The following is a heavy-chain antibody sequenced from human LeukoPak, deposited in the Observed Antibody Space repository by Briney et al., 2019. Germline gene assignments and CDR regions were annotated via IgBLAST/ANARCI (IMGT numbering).Heavy chain of an antibody. CDR2: ISDSGGST. CDR1: GFTFSSYG. D-gene: IGHD3-22*01. J-gene: IGHJ4*02. CDR3: AKRGVVIRVILVGFHKAAYYFDS. V-gene: IGHV3-23*01. Sequence: PGGSLRLSCAASGFTFSSYGMSWVRQAPGKGLEWVAGISDSGGSTSYADSVKGRFTISRDNPKNTLYLQMNSLRAEDTAVYFCAKRGVVIRVILVGFHKAAYYFDSWGQGALVTVSS.